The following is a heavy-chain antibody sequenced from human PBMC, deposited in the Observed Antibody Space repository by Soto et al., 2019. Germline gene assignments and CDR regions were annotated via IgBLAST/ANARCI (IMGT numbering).Heavy chain of an antibody. V-gene: IGHV1-3*01. J-gene: IGHJ2*01. Sequence: GASVKVSCKASWYTLTSYAMHCVRQAPGQRLEWMGWINAGNGNTKYSQKFQGRVTITRDTSASTAYMELSSLRSEDTAVYYCARGGSLYWYFDLWGRGTLVTVSS. CDR3: ARGGSLYWYFDL. CDR2: INAGNGNT. CDR1: WYTLTSYA. D-gene: IGHD1-26*01.